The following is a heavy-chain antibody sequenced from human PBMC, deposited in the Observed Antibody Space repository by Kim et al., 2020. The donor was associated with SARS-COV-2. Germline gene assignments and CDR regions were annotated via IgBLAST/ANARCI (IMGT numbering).Heavy chain of an antibody. Sequence: TSDADSVEGRFTISRDNAKNTLYLQMNSLGAEDTAVYYCVRGGSGAFDIWGQGTMLTVSS. CDR2: T. V-gene: IGHV3-74*01. CDR3: VRGGSGAFDI. D-gene: IGHD2-15*01. J-gene: IGHJ3*02.